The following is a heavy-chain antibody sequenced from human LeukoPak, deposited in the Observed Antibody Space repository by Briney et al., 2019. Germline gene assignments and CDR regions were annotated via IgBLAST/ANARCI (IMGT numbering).Heavy chain of an antibody. D-gene: IGHD3-3*01. CDR1: GYTFTGYY. J-gene: IGHJ3*02. CDR2: INPNSGGT. V-gene: IGHV1-2*02. Sequence: ASVKVSCKASGYTFTGYYMHWVRQAPGQGLEWMGWINPNSGGTNYAQKFQGRVTMTRDTSISTAYMELSRLRSDDTAVYYCARDFQDQLRFLEYGAFDIWGQGTMVTVSS. CDR3: ARDFQDQLRFLEYGAFDI.